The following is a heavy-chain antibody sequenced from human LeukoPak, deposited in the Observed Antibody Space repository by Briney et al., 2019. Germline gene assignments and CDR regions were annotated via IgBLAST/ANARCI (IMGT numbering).Heavy chain of an antibody. CDR1: GFTFSEYY. J-gene: IGHJ3*02. CDR2: ISSSGSTI. V-gene: IGHV3-11*01. D-gene: IGHD3-3*01. CDR3: ARDPYGFWSGYSSDAFDI. Sequence: GGSLRLSCAASGFTFSEYYMIWIRQAPGKGLEWVSCISSSGSTIYYADSVKGRFTISRDNAKNSLYLQMNSLRAEDTAVYYCARDPYGFWSGYSSDAFDIWGQGTMATVSS.